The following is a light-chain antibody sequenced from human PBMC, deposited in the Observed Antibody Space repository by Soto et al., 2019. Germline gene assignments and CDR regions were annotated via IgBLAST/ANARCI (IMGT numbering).Light chain of an antibody. V-gene: IGKV3-15*01. CDR2: GAS. Sequence: EIVMTQSPATLSVSPGERVTLSCRASQSVSSKLAWYQQKPGQAPRLLIYGASTRTTGIPARFSGSGSGTEFTLTISSLQSEDFAVYYCQQYNSWPRTFGQGTKLAIK. CDR1: QSVSSK. J-gene: IGKJ2*01. CDR3: QQYNSWPRT.